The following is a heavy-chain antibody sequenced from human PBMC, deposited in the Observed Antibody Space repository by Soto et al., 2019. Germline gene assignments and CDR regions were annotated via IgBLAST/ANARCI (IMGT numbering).Heavy chain of an antibody. CDR1: GGSISSYY. J-gene: IGHJ4*02. CDR3: ARTVIGGFDY. CDR2: IYYSGST. Sequence: QVKLQESGPGLVKPSETLSLTCTVSGGSISSYYWSWIRQPPGKGLEWIAYIYYSGSTNYNPSLKSRVAISGDTSKNRFSLKLSSVTAADAAVYYCARTVIGGFDYWGQGTLVTVSS. V-gene: IGHV4-59*01. D-gene: IGHD3-16*02.